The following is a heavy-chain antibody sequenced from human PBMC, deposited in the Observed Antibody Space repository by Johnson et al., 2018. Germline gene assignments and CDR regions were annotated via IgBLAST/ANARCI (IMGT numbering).Heavy chain of an antibody. J-gene: IGHJ6*02. CDR1: GGSISSYY. CDR2: IYYSGST. CDR3: ARDNGLLCSRTSCRSGYYYYGMDV. V-gene: IGHV4-59*01. Sequence: QVQLVQSGPGLVKPSETLSLTCTVSGGSISSYYWSWIRQPPGKGLEWIGYIYYSGSTSYNPSLKSRVTISVDTSKNQISLYLSSVTAADTAVYYCARDNGLLCSRTSCRSGYYYYGMDVWGQGTTVTVSS. D-gene: IGHD2-2*01.